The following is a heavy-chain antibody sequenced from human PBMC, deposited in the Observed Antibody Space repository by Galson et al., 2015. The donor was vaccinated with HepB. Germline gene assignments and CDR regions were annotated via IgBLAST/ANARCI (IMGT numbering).Heavy chain of an antibody. D-gene: IGHD2-21*02. CDR2: ISYGGSNK. V-gene: IGHV3-30*03. Sequence: SLRLSCAASGFTFSWYGMHWVRQAPGKGLEWLALISYGGSNKYYADSVKGRYTISRDNSKDMLYLQMDSLRGEDTAVYYCAREGRMYGGGDCYLHFWGQGTLVTVSS. CDR1: GFTFSWYG. CDR3: AREGRMYGGGDCYLHF. J-gene: IGHJ4*02.